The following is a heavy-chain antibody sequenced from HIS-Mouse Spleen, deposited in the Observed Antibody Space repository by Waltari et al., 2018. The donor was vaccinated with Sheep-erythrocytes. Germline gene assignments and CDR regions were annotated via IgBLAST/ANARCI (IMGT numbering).Heavy chain of an antibody. D-gene: IGHD3-3*01. V-gene: IGHV2-26*01. CDR2: IFSNDEK. J-gene: IGHJ4*02. CDR3: ARITSYYDFWSTYNKDYFDY. CDR1: GFSLSNARMG. Sequence: QVTLKESGPVLVKPTETLTLTCTVSGFSLSNARMGVSWIRQPPGKALEWLAHIFSNDEKSYSTTLKGRLTISKDTSKSQLVLTMTNMDPVDTATYYCARITSYYDFWSTYNKDYFDYWGQGTLVTVSS.